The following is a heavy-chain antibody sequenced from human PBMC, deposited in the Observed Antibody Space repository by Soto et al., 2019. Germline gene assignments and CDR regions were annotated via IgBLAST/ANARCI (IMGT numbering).Heavy chain of an antibody. J-gene: IGHJ3*02. D-gene: IGHD6-19*01. CDR1: GYTFTNYA. V-gene: IGHV1-18*01. Sequence: ASVKVSCKASGYTFTNYAISWVRQAPGQGLEWMGWISAYNGNTNYAEKLQGRVTMTTDTSTSTAYMELTSLRSDDTAVYYCARDGNTAVAGDDAFDSWGQGKTVTVSS. CDR3: ARDGNTAVAGDDAFDS. CDR2: ISAYNGNT.